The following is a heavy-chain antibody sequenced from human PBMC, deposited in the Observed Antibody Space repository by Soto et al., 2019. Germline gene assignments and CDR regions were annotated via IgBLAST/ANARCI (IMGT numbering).Heavy chain of an antibody. D-gene: IGHD2-15*01. CDR2: INPSGGST. V-gene: IGHV1-46*03. CDR1: GYTFTSYY. J-gene: IGHJ5*02. Sequence: ASVKVSCKASGYTFTSYYMHWVRQAPGQGLEWMGIINPSGGSTSYAQKFQGRVTMTGDTSTSTVYMELSSLRSEDTAVYYCASEYCSGGSCSGLGFDPWGQGTLVTVSS. CDR3: ASEYCSGGSCSGLGFDP.